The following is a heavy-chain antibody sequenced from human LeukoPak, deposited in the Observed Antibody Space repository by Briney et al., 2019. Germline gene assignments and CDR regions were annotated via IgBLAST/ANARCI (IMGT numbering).Heavy chain of an antibody. V-gene: IGHV3-30*02. D-gene: IGHD1-26*01. CDR3: AKDHVEGSWGDYYYYYFDY. Sequence: SVQGRFIISRDNSKDTLYLHMNSLRAEDTAVYYCAKDHVEGSWGDYYYYYFDYWGQGTLVTVSS. J-gene: IGHJ4*02.